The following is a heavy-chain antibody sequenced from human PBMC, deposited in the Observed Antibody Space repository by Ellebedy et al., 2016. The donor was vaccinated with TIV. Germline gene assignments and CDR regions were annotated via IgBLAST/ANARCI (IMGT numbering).Heavy chain of an antibody. J-gene: IGHJ4*02. D-gene: IGHD6-19*01. V-gene: IGHV1-18*01. CDR1: GYTFTSYG. CDR2: ISAYNGNT. CDR3: ARGSSGWMAIDY. Sequence: AASVKVSCKASGYTFTSYGLSWVRQAPGQGLEWVGWISAYNGNTNYAQTLQGRVTMTTDTSTSTAYMELRSLRSDDTAVYYCARGSSGWMAIDYWGQGTLVTVSS.